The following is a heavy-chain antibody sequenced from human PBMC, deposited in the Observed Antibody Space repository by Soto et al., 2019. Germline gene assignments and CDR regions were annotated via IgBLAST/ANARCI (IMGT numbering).Heavy chain of an antibody. CDR2: MNPNSGNT. V-gene: IGHV1-8*01. CDR1: GYTFTSYD. D-gene: IGHD3-10*01. CDR3: ARSYYGSGSYWNWFDP. Sequence: QVRLVQSGAEVKKPGASVKVSCKASGYTFTSYDINWVRQATGQGLEWMGWMNPNSGNTGYAQKFQGRVTMTRNTSISTAYMELSSLRSEDTAVYYCARSYYGSGSYWNWFDPWGQGTLVTVSS. J-gene: IGHJ5*02.